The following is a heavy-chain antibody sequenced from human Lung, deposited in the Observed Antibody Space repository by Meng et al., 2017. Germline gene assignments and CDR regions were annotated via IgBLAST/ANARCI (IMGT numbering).Heavy chain of an antibody. J-gene: IGHJ4*02. Sequence: VELVQSGAEGKKPGASVKVSCKAFGYTFTSYYMHWVRQAPGKGLEWMGIINPSGGSTSYAQKFQGRVTMTRDTSTSTVYMELSSLRSEDTAVYYCARARYCSGGSCYASGYWGQGTLVTVSS. CDR2: INPSGGST. D-gene: IGHD2-15*01. V-gene: IGHV1-46*01. CDR3: ARARYCSGGSCYASGY. CDR1: GYTFTSYY.